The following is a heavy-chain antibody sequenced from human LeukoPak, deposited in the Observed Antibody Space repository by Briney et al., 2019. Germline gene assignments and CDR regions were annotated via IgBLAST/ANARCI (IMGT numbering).Heavy chain of an antibody. D-gene: IGHD3-3*01. CDR1: GYTFTSYY. CDR3: ARGKPSLRFLEWLVDDAFDI. Sequence: ASVNVSCKASGYTFTSYYMHWVRQAPGQGLEWMGIINPSGGSTSYAQKFQGRVTMTRDMSTSTVYMELSSLRSEDTAVYYCARGKPSLRFLEWLVDDAFDIWGQGTMVTVSS. V-gene: IGHV1-46*01. J-gene: IGHJ3*02. CDR2: INPSGGST.